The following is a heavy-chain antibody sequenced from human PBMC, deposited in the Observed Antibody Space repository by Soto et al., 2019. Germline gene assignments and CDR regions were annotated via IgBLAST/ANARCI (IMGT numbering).Heavy chain of an antibody. Sequence: GGSLRLSCTASGFTFGDYAMSWFRQAPGKGLEWVGFIRSKAYGGTTEYAASVKGRFTIPRDDSKSIANLQMNSLKTADTAVYYCTRDGNSPSEIWGSYRWLFDYWGQGTLVTVSS. D-gene: IGHD3-16*02. V-gene: IGHV3-49*03. CDR3: TRDGNSPSEIWGSYRWLFDY. CDR2: IRSKAYGGTT. CDR1: GFTFGDYA. J-gene: IGHJ4*02.